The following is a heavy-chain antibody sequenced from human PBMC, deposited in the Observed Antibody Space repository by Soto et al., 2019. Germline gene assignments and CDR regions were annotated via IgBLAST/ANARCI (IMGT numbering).Heavy chain of an antibody. V-gene: IGHV1-3*01. D-gene: IGHD2-15*01. CDR1: GYTFTSYA. CDR3: ARGLIDCSGGSCYSLYHGMDV. CDR2: INAGNGNT. J-gene: IGHJ6*02. Sequence: GASVKVSCKASGYTFTSYAMHWVRQAPGQRLEWMGWINAGNGNTKYSQKFQGRVTITRDTSASTAYMELSSLRSEDTAVYYCARGLIDCSGGSCYSLYHGMDVWGQGTTVTVSS.